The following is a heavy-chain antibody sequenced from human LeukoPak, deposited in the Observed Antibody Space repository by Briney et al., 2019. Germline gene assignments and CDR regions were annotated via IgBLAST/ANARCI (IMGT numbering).Heavy chain of an antibody. Sequence: ASVKVSCKASGYTFTSYVITWVRQAPGQGLEWMGWISGYNSNTHAAQKFQVRITMTTDTSTSTANMERRSMRYADAAVYYSARSTHRDADAFDIWGQGTMVTVSS. CDR3: ARSTHRDADAFDI. CDR1: GYTFTSYV. J-gene: IGHJ3*02. D-gene: IGHD2-2*01. CDR2: ISGYNSNT. V-gene: IGHV1-18*01.